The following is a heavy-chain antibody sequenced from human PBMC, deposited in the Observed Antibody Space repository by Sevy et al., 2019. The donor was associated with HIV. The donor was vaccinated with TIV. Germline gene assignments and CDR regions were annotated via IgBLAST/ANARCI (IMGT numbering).Heavy chain of an antibody. D-gene: IGHD3-22*01. CDR1: GFTFTSSA. Sequence: ASVKVSCKASGFTFTSSAVQWVRQARGQRLEWIGWIVVGSGNTNYAQKFQERVTITRDMSTSTAYMELSSLRSEDTAVYYCAAASMIVVVIPGVIDYWGQGTLVTVSS. CDR3: AAASMIVVVIPGVIDY. CDR2: IVVGSGNT. V-gene: IGHV1-58*01. J-gene: IGHJ4*02.